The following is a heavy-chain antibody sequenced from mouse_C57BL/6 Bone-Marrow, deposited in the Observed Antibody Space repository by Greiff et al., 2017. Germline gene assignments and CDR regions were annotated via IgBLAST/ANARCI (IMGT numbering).Heavy chain of an antibody. CDR3: TAVYYYGSSSDWYVDV. J-gene: IGHJ1*03. CDR1: GFNIKDDY. D-gene: IGHD1-1*01. CDR2: IDPENGDT. V-gene: IGHV14-4*01. Sequence: EVQLVESGAELVRPGASVKLSCTASGFNIKDDYMHWVKQRPEQGLEWIGWIDPENGDTEYASKFQGKATITADTTSNTAYLQLSSLTSEDTAVIYCTAVYYYGSSSDWYVDVWGTGTTVTVSS.